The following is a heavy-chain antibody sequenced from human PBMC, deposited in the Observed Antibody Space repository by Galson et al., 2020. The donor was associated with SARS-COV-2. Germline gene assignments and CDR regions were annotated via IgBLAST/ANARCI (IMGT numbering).Heavy chain of an antibody. CDR2: ISYDGSNK. V-gene: IGHV3-30-3*01. J-gene: IGHJ3*02. CDR1: GFTFSSYA. Sequence: SLKISCAASGFTFSSYAMHWVRQAPGKGLEWVAVISYDGSNKYYADSVKGRFTISRDNSKNTLYLQMNSLRAEDTAVYYCARDPDILTGYYGAFDIWGQGTMVTVSS. D-gene: IGHD3-9*01. CDR3: ARDPDILTGYYGAFDI.